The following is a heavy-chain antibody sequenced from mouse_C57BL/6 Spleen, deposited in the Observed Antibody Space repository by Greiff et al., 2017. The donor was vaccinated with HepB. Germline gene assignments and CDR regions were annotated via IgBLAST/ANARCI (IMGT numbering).Heavy chain of an antibody. J-gene: IGHJ3*01. CDR1: GYTFTSYW. CDR2: IDPSDSET. V-gene: IGHV1-52*01. D-gene: IGHD1-1*01. Sequence: VQLQQPGAELVRPGSSVKLSCKASGYTFTSYWMHWVKQRPIQGLEWIGNIDPSDSETHYNQKFKDKATLTVDKSSSTAYMQLSSLTSEDSAVYYCARSTVAYGSSFAWFAYWGQGTLVTVSA. CDR3: ARSTVAYGSSFAWFAY.